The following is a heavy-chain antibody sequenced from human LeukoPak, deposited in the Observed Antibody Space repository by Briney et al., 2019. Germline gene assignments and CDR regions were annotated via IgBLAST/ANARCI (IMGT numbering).Heavy chain of an antibody. J-gene: IGHJ4*02. V-gene: IGHV3-48*01. CDR3: ARGPKTSFDY. CDR2: ISSNGSTI. Sequence: GGSLRLSCAASAFTFSDYSMNWVRQAPGKGLEWISYISSNGSTIYYAASVKGRFTISRDSAKNSLYLQMNGLRAEDTAIYYCARGPKTSFDYWGQGTLVTVSS. CDR1: AFTFSDYS.